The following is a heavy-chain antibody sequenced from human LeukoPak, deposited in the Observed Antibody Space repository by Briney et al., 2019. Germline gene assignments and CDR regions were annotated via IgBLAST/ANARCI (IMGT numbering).Heavy chain of an antibody. D-gene: IGHD4-17*01. CDR3: ARVPPTTAHS. CDR1: GFTFNSYS. CDR2: ISHSSTYM. V-gene: IGHV3-21*01. J-gene: IGHJ4*02. Sequence: GGSLRLSYAASGFTFNSYSMNWVRQTPEKGLEWVSSISHSSTYMYYTDSVKGRFTISRDNAKNSLYLQMNSLRAEDTAVYYCARVPPTTAHSWGQGTLVTVSS.